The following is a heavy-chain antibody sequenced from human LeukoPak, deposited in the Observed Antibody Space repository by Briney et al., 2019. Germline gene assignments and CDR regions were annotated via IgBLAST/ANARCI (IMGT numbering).Heavy chain of an antibody. Sequence: GGSLRLSCAASGFIFSGSAMHWVRQASGKGLEWVGRIRSKANSYATAYAASVKGRFTISRDDSKNTAYLQMNSLKTEDTAVYYCTSRYSSSWSQFDYWGQGTLVTVSS. CDR2: IRSKANSYAT. V-gene: IGHV3-73*01. CDR1: GFIFSGSA. J-gene: IGHJ4*02. D-gene: IGHD6-13*01. CDR3: TSRYSSSWSQFDY.